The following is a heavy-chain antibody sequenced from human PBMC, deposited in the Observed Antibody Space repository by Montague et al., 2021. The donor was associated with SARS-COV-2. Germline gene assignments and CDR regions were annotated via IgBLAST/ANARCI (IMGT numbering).Heavy chain of an antibody. D-gene: IGHD4-17*01. Sequence: SLRLSCAASGFASGFTFSTSWLNWARQTPGKGLEWVANVNPDGSQKTSVDSLKGRFTISRDNAKKSLYLQMNSLRAEDTAIYYCAAWNGDYNSWGQGTLVTVSS. CDR2: VNPDGSQK. CDR3: AAWNGDYNS. CDR1: GFTFSTSW. V-gene: IGHV3-7*01. J-gene: IGHJ4*02.